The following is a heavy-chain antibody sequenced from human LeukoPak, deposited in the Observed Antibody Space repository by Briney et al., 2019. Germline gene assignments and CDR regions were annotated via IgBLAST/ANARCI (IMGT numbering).Heavy chain of an antibody. CDR1: GFTFSSYG. V-gene: IGHV3-33*01. CDR3: ARVRSGSYYEIDY. CDR2: IWSDGSNK. Sequence: PGGSLRLSCAASGFTFSSYGMHWVRQAPGKGLEWVAVIWSDGSNKYYADSVKGRFTISRDNSKNTLYLQMNSLRAEDTAVYYCARVRSGSYYEIDYWGQGTLVTVSS. J-gene: IGHJ4*02. D-gene: IGHD1-26*01.